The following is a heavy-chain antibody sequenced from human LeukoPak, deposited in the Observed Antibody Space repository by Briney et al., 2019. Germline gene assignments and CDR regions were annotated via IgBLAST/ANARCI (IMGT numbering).Heavy chain of an antibody. CDR3: AKTPATDRYYYGSGSYYPDY. D-gene: IGHD3-10*01. J-gene: IGHJ4*02. CDR1: GFTLSSYA. Sequence: GGSLRLSCAASGFTLSSYAMSWVRQAPGKGLEWVSAISDTGNTYHADSVKGRFTISRDNSKNTLYLQMNSLRAEDTAVYYCAKTPATDRYYYGSGSYYPDYWGQGTLVTVSS. CDR2: ISDTGNT. V-gene: IGHV3-23*01.